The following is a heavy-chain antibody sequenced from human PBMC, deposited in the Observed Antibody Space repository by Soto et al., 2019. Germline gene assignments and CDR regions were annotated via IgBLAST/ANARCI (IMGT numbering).Heavy chain of an antibody. J-gene: IGHJ4*02. D-gene: IGHD2-2*01. CDR2: IWYDGSNK. V-gene: IGHV3-33*01. Sequence: GGSLRLSCAASGFTFSSYGMHWVRQAPGKGLEWVAVIWYDGSNKYYADSVKGRFTISRDNSKNTLYLQMNSLRAEDTAVYYCARDELGYCSSTSCPSFDYWGQGTLVTV. CDR1: GFTFSSYG. CDR3: ARDELGYCSSTSCPSFDY.